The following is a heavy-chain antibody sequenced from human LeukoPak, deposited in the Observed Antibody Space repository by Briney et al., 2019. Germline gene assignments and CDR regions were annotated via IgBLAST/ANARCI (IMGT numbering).Heavy chain of an antibody. J-gene: IGHJ5*02. Sequence: ASVKVSCKASGYSFTGYYMRWVRQAPGQGLEWMGWINPNGGGTNYAQKFQGRVTMTRDTSISTAYMELNRPRSDDTAVYYCALRGVGSRLDPWGQGTLVTVSS. CDR2: INPNGGGT. CDR3: ALRGVGSRLDP. V-gene: IGHV1-2*02. CDR1: GYSFTGYY. D-gene: IGHD3-16*01.